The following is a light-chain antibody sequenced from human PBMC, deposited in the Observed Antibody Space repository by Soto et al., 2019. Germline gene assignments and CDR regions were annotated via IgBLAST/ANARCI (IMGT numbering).Light chain of an antibody. CDR2: DVS. V-gene: IGLV2-14*01. CDR1: SSDVGGYNY. Sequence: QSALTQPASVSGSPGQSITISCTGTSSDVGGYNYVSWYQQHPGEAPKLMIYDVSNRPSGVSNRFSGSRSGNTASLTISGLQAEDVADYYCSSYTSSSTYVFGTGTKLTVL. CDR3: SSYTSSSTYV. J-gene: IGLJ1*01.